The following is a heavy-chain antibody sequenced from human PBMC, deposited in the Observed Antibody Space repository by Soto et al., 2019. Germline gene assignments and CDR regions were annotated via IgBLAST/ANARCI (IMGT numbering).Heavy chain of an antibody. CDR2: IHHSGST. CDR3: ARRHRLDSDRGGYYYYGFDV. D-gene: IGHD2-15*01. CDR1: GGSIISDY. Sequence: ASETLSLTCTFSGGSIISDYWSWSRQPPGKGLEWIGNIHHSGSTYYNPSLKSRVTISVDTSKSQFSLSLSSVTAADTAVYYCARRHRLDSDRGGYYYYGFDVWGQGTTVTVSS. J-gene: IGHJ6*02. V-gene: IGHV4-59*08.